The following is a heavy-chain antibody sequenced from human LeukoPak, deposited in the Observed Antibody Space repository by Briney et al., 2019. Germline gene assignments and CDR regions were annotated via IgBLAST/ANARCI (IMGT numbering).Heavy chain of an antibody. D-gene: IGHD6-13*01. CDR3: ARNLIAAAGDWFDP. CDR1: GGSISNYY. J-gene: IGHJ5*02. V-gene: IGHV4-4*07. CDR2: IYTSGST. Sequence: SETLSLTCTVSGGSISNYYWSWIRQPAGKGLEWIGRIYTSGSTNYSPSLKSRVTMSVDTSKNQFSLKLSSVTAADTAVYYCARNLIAAAGDWFDPWGQGTLVTVSS.